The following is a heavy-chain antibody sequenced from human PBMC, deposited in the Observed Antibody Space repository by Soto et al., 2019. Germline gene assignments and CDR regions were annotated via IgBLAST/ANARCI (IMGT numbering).Heavy chain of an antibody. J-gene: IGHJ6*02. CDR3: ARDEAWQDV. CDR2: INNDGSNA. CDR1: GFTFSNSW. D-gene: IGHD2-21*01. V-gene: IGHV3-74*01. Sequence: GWSLRLSCRGSGFTFSNSWMHWVRHTPGKGLVWVSRINNDGSNAAYADSVKGRFTISRDNAKNTLYMYMNVLRVEDTAVYYCARDEAWQDVWGQGTTVTVSS.